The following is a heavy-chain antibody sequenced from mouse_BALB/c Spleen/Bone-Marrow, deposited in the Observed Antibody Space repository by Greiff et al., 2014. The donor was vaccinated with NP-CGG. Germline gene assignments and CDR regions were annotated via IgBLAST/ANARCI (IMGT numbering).Heavy chain of an antibody. V-gene: IGHV1-7*01. D-gene: IGHD2-4*01. CDR3: ARDDYDDY. CDR2: INLSTGYT. J-gene: IGHJ2*01. Sequence: LVESGAELAKPGASVKMSCKASGYTFTNYWMHWVEQRPGQGLEWIGYINLSTGYTEYNQKFKDKATLTADKSSSTAYMQLSSLTSEDSAVYYCARDDYDDYWGQGTTLTVSS. CDR1: GYTFTNYW.